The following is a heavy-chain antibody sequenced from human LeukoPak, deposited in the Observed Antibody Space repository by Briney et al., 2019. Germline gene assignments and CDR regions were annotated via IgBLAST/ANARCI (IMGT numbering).Heavy chain of an antibody. CDR2: IRYDGSNK. V-gene: IGHV3-30*02. CDR1: GFTFSSYG. Sequence: GGSLRLSCAASGFTFSSYGMHWVRQAPGKGLEWVTFIRYDGSNKYYADSVKGRFTISRDNSKITLYLQMNSLRPEDTAVYYCARGGKIPLVGTRSSQYFQHWGQGTLVTVSS. J-gene: IGHJ1*01. D-gene: IGHD3-10*01. CDR3: ARGGKIPLVGTRSSQYFQH.